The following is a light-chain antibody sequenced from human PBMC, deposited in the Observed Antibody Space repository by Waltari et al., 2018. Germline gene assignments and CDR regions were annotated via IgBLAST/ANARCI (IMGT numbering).Light chain of an antibody. V-gene: IGKV3-11*01. CDR1: QSVSSY. Sequence: EIVLTQSTATMSLSPVERATLSCRASQSVSSYLAWYQQTPGQAPRLLIYDASNRATGIPARFSGGGAGTDFTLTISSLEPEDFAVYYCQQPLTFGQGTRLEIK. CDR3: QQPLT. J-gene: IGKJ5*01. CDR2: DAS.